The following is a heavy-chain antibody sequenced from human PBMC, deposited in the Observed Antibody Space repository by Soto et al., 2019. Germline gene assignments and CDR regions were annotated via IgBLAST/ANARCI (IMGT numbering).Heavy chain of an antibody. CDR2: ISSSSSTI. V-gene: IGHV3-48*02. Sequence: LRLSCSASGFTFSSYSMNWVRQAPGKGLEWVSYISSSSSTIYYADSVKGRFTISRDNAKNSLYLQMNSLRDEDTAVYYCATEARQWLPPDYWGQGTLVTVSS. J-gene: IGHJ4*02. D-gene: IGHD6-19*01. CDR3: ATEARQWLPPDY. CDR1: GFTFSSYS.